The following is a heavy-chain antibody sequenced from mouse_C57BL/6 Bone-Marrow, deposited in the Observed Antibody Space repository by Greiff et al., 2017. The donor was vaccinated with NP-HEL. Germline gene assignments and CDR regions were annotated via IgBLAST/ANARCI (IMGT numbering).Heavy chain of an antibody. Sequence: QVQLQQSGAELARPGASVKLSCKASGYTFTSYGISWVKQRTGQGLEWIGEIYPRSGNTYYNEKFKGKATLTADKSSSTAYMELRSLTSEDSAVYFCASSIYYDYLYAMDYWGQGTSVTVSS. D-gene: IGHD2-4*01. CDR1: GYTFTSYG. CDR3: ASSIYYDYLYAMDY. V-gene: IGHV1-81*01. CDR2: IYPRSGNT. J-gene: IGHJ4*01.